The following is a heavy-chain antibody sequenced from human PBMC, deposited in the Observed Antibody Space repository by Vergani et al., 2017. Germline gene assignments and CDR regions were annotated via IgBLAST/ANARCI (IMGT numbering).Heavy chain of an antibody. D-gene: IGHD2-2*01. J-gene: IGHJ6*02. CDR1: GFTFNNYG. Sequence: QVQLVESGGGVVQPGGSLRLSCAASGFTFNNYGMNWVRQAPGKGLDWVAFIRFDGSNTYYADSLKGRFTISRDNSQNSLYLQMNSLRAEDTAVYYCAKTLLTFSRASGDHYYYYGMDVWGQGTTVTVSS. CDR2: IRFDGSNT. CDR3: AKTLLTFSRASGDHYYYYGMDV. V-gene: IGHV3-30*02.